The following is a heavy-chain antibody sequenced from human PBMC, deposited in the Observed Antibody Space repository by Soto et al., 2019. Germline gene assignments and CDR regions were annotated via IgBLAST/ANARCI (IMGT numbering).Heavy chain of an antibody. D-gene: IGHD2-8*01. J-gene: IGHJ4*02. V-gene: IGHV1-2*02. CDR3: AREGGDIVQMVYALPWY. Sequence: ASVKVSCKASGYTFTDYYMHWVRQAPGQGLEWMGWINPNSGATSYAQRFQGRVTMTRDTSISTAYMELSRLTSDDTAAYYCAREGGDIVQMVYALPWYWGQGTLVTVSS. CDR2: INPNSGAT. CDR1: GYTFTDYY.